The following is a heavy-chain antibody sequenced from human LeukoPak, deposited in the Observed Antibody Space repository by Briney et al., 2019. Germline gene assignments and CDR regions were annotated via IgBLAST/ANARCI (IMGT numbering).Heavy chain of an antibody. CDR2: IWYDGSNK. J-gene: IGHJ4*02. V-gene: IGHV3-33*01. CDR3: ARDKPPPYYYDSSGIFDY. Sequence: GGSLRLSCAASGFTFSSYGMHWVRQAPGKGVEWVAVIWYDGSNKYYADSVKGGFTISRDNSKNTLYLQMNSLRAEDTAVYYCARDKPPPYYYDSSGIFDYWGQGTLVTVSS. CDR1: GFTFSSYG. D-gene: IGHD3-22*01.